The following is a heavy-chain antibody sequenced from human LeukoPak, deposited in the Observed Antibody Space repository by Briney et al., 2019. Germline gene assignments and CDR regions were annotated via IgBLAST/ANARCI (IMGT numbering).Heavy chain of an antibody. CDR3: AREADTGGYRFDY. Sequence: GGSLRLSCAASGFTFGSYEMHWVRQAPGKGLEWVSYISGGSRTLYADSVKGRFTISRDNAKNSLYLQMNSLRAEDTALYYCAREADTGGYRFDYWGQGMLVTVSS. CDR2: ISGGSRTL. V-gene: IGHV3-48*03. CDR1: GFTFGSYE. J-gene: IGHJ4*02. D-gene: IGHD2-8*02.